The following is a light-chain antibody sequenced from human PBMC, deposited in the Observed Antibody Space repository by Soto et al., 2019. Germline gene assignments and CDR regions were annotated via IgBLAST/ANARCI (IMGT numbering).Light chain of an antibody. V-gene: IGKV3-15*01. CDR3: QQYNNWPPVT. J-gene: IGKJ5*01. CDR1: QTVSRY. Sequence: EIVMTHSPGTLSVSPGERATRSCRASQTVSRYLAWYQQKPGQAPRLLIFGASTRATGIPDRFSGSGSGTDFTLTISFLQSEDFALYYCQQYNNWPPVTFGQGTRLEI. CDR2: GAS.